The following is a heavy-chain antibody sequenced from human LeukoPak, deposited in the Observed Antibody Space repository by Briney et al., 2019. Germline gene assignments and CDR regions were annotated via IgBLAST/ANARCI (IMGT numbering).Heavy chain of an antibody. J-gene: IGHJ3*02. CDR3: AKSQATNLAFDI. CDR1: GFTFSDFY. Sequence: GGSLRLSCAASGFTFSDFYMSWIRQAPGKGLEWVSYISSTSGSTKYYADSVKGRFTISRDNAKNTLYLQMNSLRAEDTAVYYCAKSQATNLAFDIWGQGTMVTVSS. V-gene: IGHV3-11*01. CDR2: ISSTSGSTK.